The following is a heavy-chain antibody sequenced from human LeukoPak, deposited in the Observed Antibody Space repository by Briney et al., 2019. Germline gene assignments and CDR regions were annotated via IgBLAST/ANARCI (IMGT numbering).Heavy chain of an antibody. CDR2: INPKSGGT. J-gene: IGHJ5*02. CDR1: GYTVTRYY. V-gene: IGHV1-2*02. D-gene: IGHD3-10*01. Sequence: GAPVKASCKAAGYTVTRYYIHWVRQAPGQGLGWMGWINPKSGGTNYAQKRQGSVTMTRATSISTAYMELSRLRSDDTAVYYVARVITWGLWFGELSPVNWFDRWGQGTLVTVSS. CDR3: ARVITWGLWFGELSPVNWFDR.